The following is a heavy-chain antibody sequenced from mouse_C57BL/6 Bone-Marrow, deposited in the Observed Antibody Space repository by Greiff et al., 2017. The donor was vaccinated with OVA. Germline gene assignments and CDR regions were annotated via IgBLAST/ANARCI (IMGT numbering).Heavy chain of an antibody. CDR3: ARSRYYYGSSYYCDY. CDR2: IDPSDSYT. J-gene: IGHJ2*01. D-gene: IGHD1-1*01. CDR1: GYTFTSYW. Sequence: QVQLQQPGAELVRPGTSVKLSCKASGYTFTSYWMHWVKQRPGQGLEWIGVIDPSDSYTNYNQKFKGKATLTVDTSSSTAYMQLSSLTSEDSAVYYCARSRYYYGSSYYCDYWGQGTTLTVSS. V-gene: IGHV1-59*01.